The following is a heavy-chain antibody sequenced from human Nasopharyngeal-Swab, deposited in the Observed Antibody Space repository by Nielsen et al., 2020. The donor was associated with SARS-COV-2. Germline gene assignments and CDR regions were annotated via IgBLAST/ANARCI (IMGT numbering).Heavy chain of an antibody. D-gene: IGHD6-13*01. V-gene: IGHV3-11*01. CDR1: GFAFSDYY. J-gene: IGHJ6*02. CDR2: ISSSGSTI. Sequence: GESQKLSWGASGFAFSDYYMGRISQAPGKGREWVSYISSSGSTIYYADSVKGRFTISRDNAKNSLYLQMNSLRAEDTAVYYCARDRYSSSWGKDYYYGIDVWGQGTTVTVSS. CDR3: ARDRYSSSWGKDYYYGIDV.